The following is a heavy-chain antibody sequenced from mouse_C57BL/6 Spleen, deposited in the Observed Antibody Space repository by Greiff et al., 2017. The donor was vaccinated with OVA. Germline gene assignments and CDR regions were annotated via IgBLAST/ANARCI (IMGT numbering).Heavy chain of an antibody. CDR1: GYTFTSYW. D-gene: IGHD1-1*01. Sequence: QVQLKESGAELVRPGSSVKLSCKASGYTFTSYWMHWVKQRPIQGLEWIGNIDPSDSETHYNQKFKDKATLTVDKSSSTAYMQLSSLTSEDSAVYYCARAGYGSSLDYWGQGTTLTVSS. V-gene: IGHV1-52*01. CDR2: IDPSDSET. CDR3: ARAGYGSSLDY. J-gene: IGHJ2*01.